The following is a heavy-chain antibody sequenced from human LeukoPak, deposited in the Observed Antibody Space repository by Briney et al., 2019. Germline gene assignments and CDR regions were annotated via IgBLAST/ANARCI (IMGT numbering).Heavy chain of an antibody. V-gene: IGHV1-69*05. D-gene: IGHD6-6*01. CDR3: ARDPIAARPDDWFDP. CDR2: IIPIFGTA. CDR1: GGTFSSYA. J-gene: IGHJ5*02. Sequence: SVKVSCKASGGTFSSYAISWVRQAPGQGLEWMGGIIPIFGTANYAQKFQGRVTITTDESTSTAYMELSSLRSEDTAVYYCARDPIAARPDDWFDPWGQGTLVTVSS.